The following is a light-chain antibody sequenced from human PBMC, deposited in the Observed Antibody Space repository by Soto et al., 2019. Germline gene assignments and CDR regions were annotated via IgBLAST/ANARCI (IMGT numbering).Light chain of an antibody. CDR2: GAS. CDR3: QQYNIWPPLT. J-gene: IGKJ4*01. V-gene: IGKV3-15*01. Sequence: EIVVTQSPATLSVSPGERVTLSCRASQSVSSSLAWYQQKPGQAPRLLIYGASTRATGIPARFSGSGSGREFTLTISSLQSEDFGLYYCQQYNIWPPLTFGGGTKVEIK. CDR1: QSVSSS.